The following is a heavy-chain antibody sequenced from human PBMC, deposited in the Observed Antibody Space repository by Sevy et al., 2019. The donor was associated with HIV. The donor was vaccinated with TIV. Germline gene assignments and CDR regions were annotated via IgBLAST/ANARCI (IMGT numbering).Heavy chain of an antibody. J-gene: IGHJ5*02. D-gene: IGHD3-10*01. CDR1: GFTFSSYA. CDR3: VKIPDYSGGP. Sequence: GGSLRLSCAASGFTFSSYAMSWVRQAPGKGLEWVSAIGGSGGSTYYADSVKGRFTISRDNSKNTLYLQMNSLRAEDTAVYYCVKIPDYSGGPWGQGTLVTVSS. CDR2: IGGSGGST. V-gene: IGHV3-23*01.